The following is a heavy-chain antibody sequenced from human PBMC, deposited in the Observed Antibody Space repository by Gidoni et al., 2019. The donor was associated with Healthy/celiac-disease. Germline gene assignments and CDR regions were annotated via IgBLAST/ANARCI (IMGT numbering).Heavy chain of an antibody. CDR2: IYPSGST. CDR3: ARGGCGGDCYFWFDP. V-gene: IGHV4-30-2*01. CDR1: GGSIRSGGYS. Sequence: QLQLQESGSGLVQPSQTLSLTCAVSGGSIRSGGYSWSWIRQPPGKGLEWIGYIYPSGSTYYNPSLKSRVTISVDRSKNQFSLKLSSVTAADTAVYYCARGGCGGDCYFWFDPWGQGTLVTVSS. D-gene: IGHD2-21*01. J-gene: IGHJ5*02.